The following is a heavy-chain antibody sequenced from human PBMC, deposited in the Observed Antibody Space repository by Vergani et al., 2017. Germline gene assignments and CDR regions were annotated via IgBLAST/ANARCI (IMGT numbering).Heavy chain of an antibody. D-gene: IGHD3-9*01. J-gene: IGHJ4*01. CDR3: ARGDYGILTGYRY. V-gene: IGHV1-46*03. CDR2: INPSGGHT. Sequence: QVQVVQSGAEVKKCGASVKVSCKTCGYTFSNYYMQWVRQAPGQGHEWMGIINPSGGHTNYAQKFQGRVTMTRDTSTSTVYLEMSSLRSEDTAIYYCARGDYGILTGYRYWGQGTLV. CDR1: GYTFSNYY.